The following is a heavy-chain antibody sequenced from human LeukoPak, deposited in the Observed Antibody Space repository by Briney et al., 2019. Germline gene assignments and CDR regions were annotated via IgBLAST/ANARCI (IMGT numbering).Heavy chain of an antibody. D-gene: IGHD1-1*01. CDR3: ARGTAMEYYYGMDV. Sequence: SETLSLTCAVYGGSFSGYYWSRIRQPPGKGLEWIGEINHSGSTNYNPSLKSRVTISVDTSKNQFSLKLSSVSAADTAVYYCARGTAMEYYYGMDVWGQGTTVTVSS. CDR1: GGSFSGYY. J-gene: IGHJ6*02. V-gene: IGHV4-34*01. CDR2: INHSGST.